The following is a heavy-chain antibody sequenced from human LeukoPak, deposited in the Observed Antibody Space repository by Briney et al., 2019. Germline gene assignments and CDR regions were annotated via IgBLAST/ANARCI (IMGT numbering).Heavy chain of an antibody. CDR2: VYYSGST. J-gene: IGHJ3*02. CDR3: ARHYFGFGESRNAFDI. CDR1: GGSISSNY. D-gene: IGHD3-10*01. Sequence: SETLSLTCTVSGGSISSNYWSWIRQPPGKGLEWIGYVYYSGSTNYNPSLKSRVTISVDTSKNQFSLKLSSVTAADTAVYYCARHYFGFGESRNAFDIWGQGTMVTVSS. V-gene: IGHV4-59*08.